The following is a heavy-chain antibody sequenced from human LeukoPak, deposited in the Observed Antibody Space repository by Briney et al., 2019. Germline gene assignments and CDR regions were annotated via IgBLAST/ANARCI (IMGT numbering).Heavy chain of an antibody. Sequence: SVKVSCKASGGTFSSYAIGWVPQAPGQGLEWMVGIIPIFGTANYAQKFQGRVTITTDESTSTAYMVLSSSRSADTAAFYYSAGGRWTLKTLLYSGDKGPLVTVSS. CDR2: IIPIFGTA. V-gene: IGHV1-69*05. D-gene: IGHD3-10*01. J-gene: IGHJ5*01. CDR3: SAGGRWTLKTLLYS. CDR1: GGTFSSYA.